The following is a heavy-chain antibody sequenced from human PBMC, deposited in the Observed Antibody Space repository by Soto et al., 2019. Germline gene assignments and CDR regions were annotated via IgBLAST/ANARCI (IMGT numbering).Heavy chain of an antibody. D-gene: IGHD1-26*01. CDR1: GVTFSDYY. CDR2: SRNKPNNYAT. J-gene: IGHJ3*02. V-gene: IGHV3-72*01. CDR3: AVPSGGTDGNDAFDI. Sequence: LRLSCAASGVTFSDYYMDWVRQAPGKGLEWVGRSRNKPNNYATEYAASVKGRFTISRDDSKNSLFLQMNSLKTEDTAVYYCAVPSGGTDGNDAFDIWGQGTMVTVSS.